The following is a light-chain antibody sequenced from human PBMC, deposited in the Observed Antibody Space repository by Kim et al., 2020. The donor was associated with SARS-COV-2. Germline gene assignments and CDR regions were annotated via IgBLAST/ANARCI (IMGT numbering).Light chain of an antibody. CDR2: YVS. J-gene: IGLJ3*02. Sequence: QSALTQPASVSGSPGQSITISCTGTSSDIGGYNHVSWHQQHPGKAPKLMIYYVSKRPSPVSNRFSGSKSGNTASLTISGLQADDEADYYCSSYTSISTWVFGGGTKVTVL. V-gene: IGLV2-14*01. CDR1: SSDIGGYNH. CDR3: SSYTSISTWV.